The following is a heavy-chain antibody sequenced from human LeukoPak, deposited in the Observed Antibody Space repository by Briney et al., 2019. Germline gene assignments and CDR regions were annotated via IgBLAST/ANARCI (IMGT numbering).Heavy chain of an antibody. Sequence: GGSLRLSCAASGFTFSSYEMNWVRQAPGEGLEWVSYISSSGSTIYYADSVKGRFTISRDNAKNSLYLQMNSLRAEDTAVYYCARDVYYGSGSPRLDYWGQGTLVTVSS. CDR3: ARDVYYGSGSPRLDY. V-gene: IGHV3-48*03. CDR2: ISSSGSTI. D-gene: IGHD3-10*01. J-gene: IGHJ4*02. CDR1: GFTFSSYE.